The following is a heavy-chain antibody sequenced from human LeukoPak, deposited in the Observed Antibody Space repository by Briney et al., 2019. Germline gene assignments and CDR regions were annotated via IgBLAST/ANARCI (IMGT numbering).Heavy chain of an antibody. Sequence: ETLSLTCTVSGGSISSYYWSWVRQAPGKGLEWVSYISSSSSTIYYADSVKGRFTISRDNAKNSLYLQMNSLRAEDTAVYYCARDPRRIAAAGVDYWGQGTLVTVSS. J-gene: IGHJ4*02. CDR3: ARDPRRIAAAGVDY. V-gene: IGHV3-48*01. D-gene: IGHD6-13*01. CDR2: ISSSSSTI. CDR1: GGSISSYY.